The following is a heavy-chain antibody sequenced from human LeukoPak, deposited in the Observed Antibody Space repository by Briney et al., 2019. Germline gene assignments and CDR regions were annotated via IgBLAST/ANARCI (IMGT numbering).Heavy chain of an antibody. V-gene: IGHV3-23*01. CDR1: GFTFSSYG. J-gene: IGHJ4*02. CDR2: ISGSGGST. D-gene: IGHD1-26*01. Sequence: RGSLRLSCAASGFTFSSYGMSWVRQAPGKGLEWVSAISGSGGSTYYADSVKGRFTISRDNSKNTLYLQMNSLRAEDTAVYYCARTVGAGEGVDYWGQGTLVTISS. CDR3: ARTVGAGEGVDY.